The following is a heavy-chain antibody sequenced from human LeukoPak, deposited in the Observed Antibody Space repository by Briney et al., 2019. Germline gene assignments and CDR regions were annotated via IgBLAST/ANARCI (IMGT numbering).Heavy chain of an antibody. J-gene: IGHJ5*02. Sequence: SLRLSCAASEFTFSNYAMSWVRQAPGKGLEWVSAISVSGWSTYYGDSVKGRFTISRDNSKNTLHLQMNSLRAEDTAVYYCAKSGGPLNNWFDPWGQGTLVTVST. D-gene: IGHD3-10*01. CDR3: AKSGGPLNNWFDP. CDR1: EFTFSNYA. V-gene: IGHV3-23*01. CDR2: ISVSGWST.